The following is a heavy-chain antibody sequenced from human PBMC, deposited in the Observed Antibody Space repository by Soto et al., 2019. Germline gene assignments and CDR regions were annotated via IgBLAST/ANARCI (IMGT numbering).Heavy chain of an antibody. D-gene: IGHD4-17*01. J-gene: IGHJ3*02. Sequence: GGSLRLSCAASEFTFSNAWMSWVRQAPGKGLEWVGRIKSKTDGGTTDYAAPVKGRFTISRDDSKNTLYLQMNSLKTEDTAVYYCTTSQVTVTSFHDAFDIWGQGTMVTVSS. CDR3: TTSQVTVTSFHDAFDI. CDR2: IKSKTDGGTT. CDR1: EFTFSNAW. V-gene: IGHV3-15*01.